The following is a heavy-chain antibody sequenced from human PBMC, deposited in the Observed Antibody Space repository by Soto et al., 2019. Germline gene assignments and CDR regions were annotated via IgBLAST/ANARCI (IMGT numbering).Heavy chain of an antibody. CDR3: ARTTAVPNTLRSRYFFDY. CDR2: VYYSGTT. J-gene: IGHJ4*02. D-gene: IGHD4-17*01. CDR1: GGSVSNKTYY. V-gene: IGHV4-61*01. Sequence: TSETLSLTCSVSGGSVSNKTYYWSWIRQPPGKRLEWIEYVYYSGTTNYNPSLKSRVTISVDLSKNQFSLRLSSVTTADTALYYCARTTAVPNTLRSRYFFDYWGQGTLVTVSS.